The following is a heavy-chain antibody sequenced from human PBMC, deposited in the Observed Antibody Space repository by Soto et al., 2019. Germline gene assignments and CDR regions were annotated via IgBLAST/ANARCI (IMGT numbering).Heavy chain of an antibody. CDR2: IFHGGNT. CDR3: ATRAWYYAFD. CDR1: GFFISSANY. V-gene: IGHV4-38-2*01. J-gene: IGHJ3*01. D-gene: IGHD2-15*01. Sequence: SETVSLTYAVSGFFISSANYWGWIRNPPGKGLEWIGSIFHGGNTYYNPFLKSRVTISGDMSKNQFSVKLNSVTAADTAVYYCATRAWYYAFD.